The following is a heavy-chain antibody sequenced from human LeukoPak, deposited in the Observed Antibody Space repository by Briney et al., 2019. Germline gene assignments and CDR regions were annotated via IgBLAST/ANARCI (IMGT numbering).Heavy chain of an antibody. D-gene: IGHD5-12*01. V-gene: IGHV3-53*01. CDR3: ARGDSGYDDPIDY. Sequence: PGGSLRLSCAASGFTVSSNYMSWVRQAPGKGLEWVSVIYSGGSTYYADSVKGRFTISRDNSKNTLYLQMNSLRAEDTAVYYCARGDSGYDDPIDYWGQGTLVTVSS. CDR2: IYSGGST. CDR1: GFTVSSNY. J-gene: IGHJ4*02.